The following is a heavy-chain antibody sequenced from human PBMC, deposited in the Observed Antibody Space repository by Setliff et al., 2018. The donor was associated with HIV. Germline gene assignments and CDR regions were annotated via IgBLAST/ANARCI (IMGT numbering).Heavy chain of an antibody. CDR3: ARVVPEVVYGAYWFDP. V-gene: IGHV4-61*02. CDR2: IYISGST. Sequence: SETLSLTCTVSGDSISSGTYYWSWIRQPAGKGLEWIGRIYISGSTSYNPSLKSRVTISVDTSKNQFSLKLSSVTAADTAVYYCARVVPEVVYGAYWFDPWGQGTLVTVSS. J-gene: IGHJ5*02. CDR1: GDSISSGTYY. D-gene: IGHD4-17*01.